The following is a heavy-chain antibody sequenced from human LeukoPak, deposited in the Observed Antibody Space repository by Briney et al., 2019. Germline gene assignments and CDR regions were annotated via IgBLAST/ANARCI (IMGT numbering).Heavy chain of an antibody. CDR1: GGTFSSYA. CDR3: ARGASDCSSTSCPKGPFDH. CDR2: IIPILGIA. D-gene: IGHD2-2*01. Sequence: SVKVSCKASGGTFSSYAISWVRQAPGQGLEWMGRIIPILGIANYAQKFQGRVTITAGKSTSTAYMELSSLRSEDTAVYYCARGASDCSSTSCPKGPFDHWGQGTLVTVSS. J-gene: IGHJ4*02. V-gene: IGHV1-69*04.